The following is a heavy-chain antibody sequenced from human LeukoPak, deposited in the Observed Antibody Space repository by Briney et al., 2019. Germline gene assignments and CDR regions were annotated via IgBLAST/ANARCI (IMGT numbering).Heavy chain of an antibody. CDR1: GGSFSGYY. CDR3: ARVYSSGWPAYYYYGMDV. V-gene: IGHV4-34*01. J-gene: IGHJ6*02. D-gene: IGHD6-19*01. Sequence: SETLSLTCAVYGGSFSGYYWSWIRQPPGKGLEWIGEINHSGSTNYNPFLKSRVTISVGTSKNQFSLKLSSVTAADTAVYYCARVYSSGWPAYYYYGMDVWGQGTTVTVSS. CDR2: INHSGST.